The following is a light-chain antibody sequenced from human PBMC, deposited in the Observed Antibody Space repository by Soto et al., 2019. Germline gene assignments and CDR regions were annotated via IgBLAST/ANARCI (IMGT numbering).Light chain of an antibody. CDR1: QSFSTW. CDR3: DQYYRDWR. Sequence: DIQMTQAPSTVSASVGHRVTITCRASQSFSTWLAWYQHKPWEAPKLLIYKASSLARGVPSRFSVSGSGTEFTLTISGLEPDDFATYDGDQYYRDWRFGQGTKV. J-gene: IGKJ1*01. CDR2: KAS. V-gene: IGKV1-5*03.